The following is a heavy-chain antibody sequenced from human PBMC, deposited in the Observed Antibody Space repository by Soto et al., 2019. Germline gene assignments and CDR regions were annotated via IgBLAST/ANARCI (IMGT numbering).Heavy chain of an antibody. CDR3: ARESVSGTYRFDS. J-gene: IGHJ4*02. D-gene: IGHD3-16*02. Sequence: SETLSLTCTVSGDSLSTCYWSWIRQPAGERLEWIGRIHDTGRTNYNPSLKSRVTMSVDTSRNQFSLRVNSVTAADTAVYYCARESVSGTYRFDSWGQGTLVTVSS. V-gene: IGHV4-4*07. CDR2: IHDTGRT. CDR1: GDSLSTCY.